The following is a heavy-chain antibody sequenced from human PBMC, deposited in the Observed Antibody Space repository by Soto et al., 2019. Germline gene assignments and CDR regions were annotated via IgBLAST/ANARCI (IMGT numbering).Heavy chain of an antibody. J-gene: IGHJ6*02. V-gene: IGHV1-69*13. CDR2: IIPIFGTA. CDR3: ARGGYDFWSGPLAGYGMDV. CDR1: GGTFSSYA. D-gene: IGHD3-3*01. Sequence: SVKVSCKASGGTFSSYAISWVRQAPGQGLEWMGGIIPIFGTANYAQKFXXRVTITADESTSTAYMELSSLRSEDTAVYYCARGGYDFWSGPLAGYGMDVWGQGTTVTVSS.